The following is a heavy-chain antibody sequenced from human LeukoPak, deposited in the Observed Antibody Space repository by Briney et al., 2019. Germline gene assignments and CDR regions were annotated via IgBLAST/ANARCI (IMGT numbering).Heavy chain of an antibody. Sequence: GGSLRLSCAASGFPFSRYSMNWVRQAPGEGPEWVSSITSSSSNKDYVDSAKGRFTVSRDNAKNSLYLQMDSLRVEDTAVYYCARDPPSRGTRYFDCWGQGILVTVSS. CDR1: GFPFSRYS. CDR2: ITSSSSNK. V-gene: IGHV3-21*01. J-gene: IGHJ4*02. D-gene: IGHD3-16*01. CDR3: ARDPPSRGTRYFDC.